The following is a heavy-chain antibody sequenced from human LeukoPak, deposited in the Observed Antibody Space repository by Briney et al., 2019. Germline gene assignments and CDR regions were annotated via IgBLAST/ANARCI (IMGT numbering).Heavy chain of an antibody. CDR2: ISGSGKFI. Sequence: MSGGSLRLSCAASGFTFSSYSMNWIRQAPGKGLEWVSSISGSGKFIYYGDSVKGRVTISRDNGKNSLYLQMNSVRPEDMAVYYCARDDSHGYHFFDSWGRGTLVTVSS. CDR3: ARDDSHGYHFFDS. D-gene: IGHD3-22*01. V-gene: IGHV3-21*01. CDR1: GFTFSSYS. J-gene: IGHJ4*02.